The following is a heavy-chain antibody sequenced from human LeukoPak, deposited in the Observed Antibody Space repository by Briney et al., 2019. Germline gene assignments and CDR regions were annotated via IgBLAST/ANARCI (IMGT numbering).Heavy chain of an antibody. CDR3: ARGGMGDFWSGYYD. J-gene: IGHJ4*02. V-gene: IGHV1-69*05. Sequence: GASVTVSCKASGGTFSSYAISWVRQAPGQGLEWMGGIIPIFGTANYAQKFQGRVTITTDESTSTAYMELSSLRSEDTAVYYCARGGMGDFWSGYYDWGQGTLVTVSS. D-gene: IGHD3-3*01. CDR2: IIPIFGTA. CDR1: GGTFSSYA.